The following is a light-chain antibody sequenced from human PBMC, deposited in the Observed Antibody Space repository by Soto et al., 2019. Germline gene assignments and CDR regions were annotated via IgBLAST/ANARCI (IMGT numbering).Light chain of an antibody. CDR2: DAS. J-gene: IGKJ1*01. CDR3: KHYNTYSLGT. V-gene: IGKV1-5*01. Sequence: DIRMTQTPATLSAFAGDRVTVTCRASQSVSSWVAWYQEKPGRGPKLLIYDASTWQSGVPSRFIGSGFGTEFTLTINCLQPDDFATYYRKHYNTYSLGTCGQGIKVDIX. CDR1: QSVSSW.